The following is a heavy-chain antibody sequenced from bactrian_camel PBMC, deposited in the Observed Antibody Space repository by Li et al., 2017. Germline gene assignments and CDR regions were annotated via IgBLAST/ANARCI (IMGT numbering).Heavy chain of an antibody. Sequence: HVQLVESGGGSVQAGGSLTLSCLASGYTVTAYCMGWVRQAPGKEREGVAAISPGSGRRWYGDSVKGRFTITRDSAKDTVYLQMNSLQPADTAMYYCAADSYWVVTGTRKRNYTECLRASVYDYNVRGQGTQVTVS. CDR1: GYTVTAYC. J-gene: IGHJ4*01. CDR2: ISPGSGRR. V-gene: IGHV3S1*01. D-gene: IGHD3*01.